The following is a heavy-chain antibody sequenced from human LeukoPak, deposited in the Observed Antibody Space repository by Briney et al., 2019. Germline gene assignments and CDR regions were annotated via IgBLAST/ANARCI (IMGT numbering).Heavy chain of an antibody. CDR3: ANLGESPFLNWFDP. J-gene: IGHJ5*02. Sequence: GGSLRLSCAASGFTFSSYWMSWVRQAPGKGLEWVANIKQDGSEKYYVDSVKGRFTISRDNAKNSLYLQMNSLRAADTAVYYCANLGESPFLNWFDPWGQGTLVTVSS. V-gene: IGHV3-7*01. CDR2: IKQDGSEK. CDR1: GFTFSSYW. D-gene: IGHD3-10*01.